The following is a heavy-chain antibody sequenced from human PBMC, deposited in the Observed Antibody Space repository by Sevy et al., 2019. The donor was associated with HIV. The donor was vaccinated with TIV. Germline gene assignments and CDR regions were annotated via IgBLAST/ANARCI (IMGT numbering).Heavy chain of an antibody. Sequence: GGSLRLSCAASGFSFRNFGMHWVRQAPGKGLEWLALISFDGDTKYYGDSVKGRFTISRDNSKNTLSLQMNSLRAEDTAVYYCARYRDGYNYDYWGQGTLVTVSS. D-gene: IGHD5-12*01. CDR3: ARYRDGYNYDY. CDR1: GFSFRNFG. V-gene: IGHV3-30*03. J-gene: IGHJ4*02. CDR2: ISFDGDTK.